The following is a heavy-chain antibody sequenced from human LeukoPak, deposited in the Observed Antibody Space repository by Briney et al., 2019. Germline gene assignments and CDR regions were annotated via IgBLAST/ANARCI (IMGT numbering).Heavy chain of an antibody. V-gene: IGHV3-48*01. CDR2: ISSSSSTI. CDR3: ARQFLEWLHAFDY. Sequence: PGGSLRLSCAASGFTFSSYSMNWVRQAPGKGLEWVSYISSSSSTIYYADSVKGRFTISRDNAKNSLYLQMNSLRAEDTAVYYCARQFLEWLHAFDYWGQGTLVTVSS. J-gene: IGHJ4*02. D-gene: IGHD3-3*01. CDR1: GFTFSSYS.